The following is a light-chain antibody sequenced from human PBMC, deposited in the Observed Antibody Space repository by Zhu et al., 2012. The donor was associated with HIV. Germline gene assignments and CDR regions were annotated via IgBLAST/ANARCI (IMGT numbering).Light chain of an antibody. Sequence: DIQLTQSPSFLSASVGDRVTITCRASQGISDYLAWYQQKPGKAPKLLIYAASTLQSGVPSRFSSSRSQTEFSLTISSLQPEDFATYYCQQITSYPLFTFGPGTKVDIK. CDR2: AAS. J-gene: IGKJ3*01. CDR1: QGISDY. V-gene: IGKV1-9*01. CDR3: QQITSYPLFT.